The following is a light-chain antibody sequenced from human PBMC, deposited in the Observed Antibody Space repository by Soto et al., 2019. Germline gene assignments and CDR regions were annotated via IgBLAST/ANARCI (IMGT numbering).Light chain of an antibody. CDR1: ISDVGGYDF. CDR2: EVR. V-gene: IGLV2-14*01. J-gene: IGLJ1*01. Sequence: QSLLTQPASVSVSLGQSIPISCTGAISDVGGYDFVSWYQHHPGKAPKLIIYEVRTRPSGVSDRFSGSKSGNTASLTISGLQAEDEADYYCSSYTSHWGVFGTGTKVTVL. CDR3: SSYTSHWGV.